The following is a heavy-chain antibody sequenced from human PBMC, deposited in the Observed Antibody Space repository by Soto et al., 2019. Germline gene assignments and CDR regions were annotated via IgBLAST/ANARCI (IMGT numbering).Heavy chain of an antibody. D-gene: IGHD3-9*01. Sequence: SETLSLTCSVHGGSFSGYYWYLILHPPVKLLGWIGSIYYTGSTYNNPSLKSRVTISVDTSKNQFSLNLRSVTAADTAVYYCARSFYDILTGYYGYYYGMDIWGQGTTVTVSS. CDR3: ARSFYDILTGYYGYYYGMDI. CDR1: GGSFSGYY. V-gene: IGHV4-34*01. J-gene: IGHJ6*02. CDR2: IYYTGST.